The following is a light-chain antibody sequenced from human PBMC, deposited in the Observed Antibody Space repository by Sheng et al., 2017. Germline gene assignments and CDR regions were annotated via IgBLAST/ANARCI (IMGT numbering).Light chain of an antibody. J-gene: IGKJ1*01. CDR3: HQYHSVPRT. Sequence: LVLTQSPGTLSLSPGERATLSCRASQSVTSSRLAWYQQKPGQAPRLLIYDASHRVSGIPDRFSGGGSGADFILTISRLEPEDFAVYYCHQYHSVPRTFGQGTEGGDQT. CDR2: DAS. CDR1: QSVTSSR. V-gene: IGKV3-20*01.